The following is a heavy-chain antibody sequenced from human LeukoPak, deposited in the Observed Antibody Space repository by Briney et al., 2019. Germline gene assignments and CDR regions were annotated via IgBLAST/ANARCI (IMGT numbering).Heavy chain of an antibody. V-gene: IGHV4-4*07. CDR2: IYTSGST. Sequence: SETLSLTCTVPGGSISSYYWSWVRQPAGKGLEWIGRIYTSGSTNYNPSLKSRVTMSVDTSKNQFSLKLSSVTAADTAVYYCARGSRGSSAFDYWGQGTLVTVSS. CDR1: GGSISSYY. CDR3: ARGSRGSSAFDY. D-gene: IGHD6-13*01. J-gene: IGHJ4*02.